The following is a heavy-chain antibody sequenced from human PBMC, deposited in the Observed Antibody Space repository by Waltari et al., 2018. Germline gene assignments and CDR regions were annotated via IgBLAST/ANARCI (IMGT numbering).Heavy chain of an antibody. D-gene: IGHD3-9*01. CDR3: ARSTHDILTEYYFDY. CDR1: GYTFSSYT. CDR2: IIPILGIA. Sequence: QVQLVQSGAEVKKPGASVKVSCKASGYTFSSYTISWVRQAPGQGLEWMGRIIPILGIANYAQKFQGRVTITADKSTSTAYMELSSLRSEDTAVYYCARSTHDILTEYYFDYWGQGTLVTVSS. V-gene: IGHV1-69*09. J-gene: IGHJ4*02.